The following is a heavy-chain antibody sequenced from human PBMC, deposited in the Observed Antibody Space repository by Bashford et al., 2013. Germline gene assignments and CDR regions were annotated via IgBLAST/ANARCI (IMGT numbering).Heavy chain of an antibody. Sequence: SETLSLTCAVSGVTMSSSSFYWGWIRQTPGKGLEWLGSVYYSGTTYYHPALNRRVTISVDLSKNQFSLKMHSMTAADTAMYYCARHKEGDPDNWFDPWGQGTLVTPSPQ. CDR3: ARHKEGDPDNWFDP. CDR1: GVTMSSSSFY. CDR2: VYYSGTT. J-gene: IGHJ5*02. D-gene: IGHD1-26*01. V-gene: IGHV4-39*01.